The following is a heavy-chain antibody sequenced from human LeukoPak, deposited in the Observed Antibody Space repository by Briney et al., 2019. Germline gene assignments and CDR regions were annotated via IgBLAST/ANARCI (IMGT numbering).Heavy chain of an antibody. CDR2: ISYDGSNK. D-gene: IGHD2-2*02. CDR3: ARDGIVVVPAAIPRGAGYYYYYMDV. J-gene: IGHJ6*03. CDR1: GFTFSSYA. Sequence: GGSLRLSCAASGFTFSSYAMHWVRQAPGKGLEWVAVISYDGSNKYYADSVKGRFTISRDNSKNTLYLQMNSLRAEDTAVYYCARDGIVVVPAAIPRGAGYYYYYMDVWGKGTTVTVSS. V-gene: IGHV3-30-3*01.